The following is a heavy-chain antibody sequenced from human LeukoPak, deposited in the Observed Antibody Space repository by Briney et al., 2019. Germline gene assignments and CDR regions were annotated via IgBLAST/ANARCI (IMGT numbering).Heavy chain of an antibody. CDR2: ISGSGGST. D-gene: IGHD3-9*01. CDR1: GFTFSSYA. J-gene: IGHJ4*02. CDR3: AKDLGRLRYFDWLSPVGPFDY. V-gene: IGHV3-23*01. Sequence: GGSLRLSCAASGFTFSSYAMSGVRQAPGKGLEWVSAISGSGGSTYYADSVKGRFTISRDNSKITLYLQMNSLRAEDTAVYYCAKDLGRLRYFDWLSPVGPFDYWGQGTLVTVSS.